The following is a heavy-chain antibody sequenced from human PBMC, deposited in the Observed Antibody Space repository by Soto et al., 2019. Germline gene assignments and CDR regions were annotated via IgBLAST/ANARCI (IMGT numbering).Heavy chain of an antibody. CDR2: ISGSGGST. D-gene: IGHD5-18*01. J-gene: IGHJ5*02. CDR1: GSTFSSYA. CDR3: TKVMVKNWFDP. Sequence: GGSLRLSCAASGSTFSSYAMSWVRQAPGKGLEWVSAISGSGGSTYYADSVKGRFTISRDNSKNTLYLQMNSLRADDTAVYYCTKVMVKNWFDPWGQGTLVTVSS. V-gene: IGHV3-23*01.